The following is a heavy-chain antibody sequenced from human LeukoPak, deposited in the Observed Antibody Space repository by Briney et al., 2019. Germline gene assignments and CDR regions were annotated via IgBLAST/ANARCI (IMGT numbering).Heavy chain of an antibody. CDR1: GFTFSSYG. J-gene: IGHJ4*02. D-gene: IGHD2-8*02. Sequence: GGSLRLSCAASGFTFSSYGMHWVRQAPGKGLEWVAFIRYDGTNKYYADSVKGRFTISRDNSKSTLSLQMNSLRAEDTAIYYCATYRQVLLPFESWGQGTLVTVSS. CDR2: IRYDGTNK. V-gene: IGHV3-30*02. CDR3: ATYRQVLLPFES.